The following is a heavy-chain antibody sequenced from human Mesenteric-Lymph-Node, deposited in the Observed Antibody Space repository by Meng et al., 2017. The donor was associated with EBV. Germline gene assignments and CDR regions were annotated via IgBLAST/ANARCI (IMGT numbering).Heavy chain of an antibody. J-gene: IGHJ4*02. Sequence: VRRQELGPGLVKPSGTLSLTCAVSNASISSSDWWSWVRQSPGKGLEWVSVIYSGGRTYYTESVMGRFTISRDNSKNTLYLQMNSLRAEDTAVYFCARDRQNYGDYHFDYWGQGTLVTVSS. CDR2: IYSGGRT. D-gene: IGHD4-17*01. CDR3: ARDRQNYGDYHFDY. V-gene: IGHV3-53*01. CDR1: NASISSSDW.